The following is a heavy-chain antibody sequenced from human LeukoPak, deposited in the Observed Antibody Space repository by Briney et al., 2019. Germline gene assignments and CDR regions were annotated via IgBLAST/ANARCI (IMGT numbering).Heavy chain of an antibody. Sequence: GASVKVSCKASGGTFSSYAISWVRQAPGQGLEWMGRIIPIFGTANYAQKFQGRVTITTDESTSTAYMELSSLRSEDTAVYYCARETGIAAQFDPWGQGTLVTVSS. V-gene: IGHV1-69*05. J-gene: IGHJ5*02. CDR1: GGTFSSYA. D-gene: IGHD6-6*01. CDR3: ARETGIAAQFDP. CDR2: IIPIFGTA.